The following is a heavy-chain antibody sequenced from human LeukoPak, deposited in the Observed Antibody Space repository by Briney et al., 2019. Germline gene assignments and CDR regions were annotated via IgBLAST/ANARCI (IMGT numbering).Heavy chain of an antibody. CDR3: ARVLDFWSGYYPYYMDV. CDR2: IKQDGSEK. J-gene: IGHJ6*03. Sequence: GGSLRLSCAVSGFTFSSYWMSWVRQAPGKGLEWVANIKQDGSEKYYVDSVKGRFTISRDNAKNSLYLQMNSLRAEDTAVYYCARVLDFWSGYYPYYMDVWGKGTTVTVSS. D-gene: IGHD3-3*01. CDR1: GFTFSSYW. V-gene: IGHV3-7*01.